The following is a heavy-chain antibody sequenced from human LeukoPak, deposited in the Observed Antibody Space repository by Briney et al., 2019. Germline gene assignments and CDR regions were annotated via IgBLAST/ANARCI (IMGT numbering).Heavy chain of an antibody. D-gene: IGHD3-22*01. CDR3: ARVATRLGAFDI. CDR1: GVSISSGSYY. J-gene: IGHJ3*02. V-gene: IGHV4-61*02. CDR2: IYTSGST. Sequence: SQTLSLTCTVSGVSISSGSYYWSWIRQPAGKGLEWIGRIYTSGSTNYNPSLKSRVTIPVDTSKNQFSLKLSSVTAADTAVYYCARVATRLGAFDIWGQGTMVTVSS.